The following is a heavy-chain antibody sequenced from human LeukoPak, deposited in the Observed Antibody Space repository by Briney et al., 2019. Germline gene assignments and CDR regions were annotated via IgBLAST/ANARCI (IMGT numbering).Heavy chain of an antibody. CDR1: GDSVSSNSAA. J-gene: IGHJ6*02. D-gene: IGHD3-3*01. CDR2: TYYRSKWYN. CDR3: ARTPTYYDFWSGPYYYYYGMDV. V-gene: IGHV6-1*01. Sequence: SQTLSLTCAISGDSVSSNSAAWSWIRQSPSRGLEWLGRTYYRSKWYNDYAVSVKSRITTNPDTSKNQFSLQLNSVTPEDTAVYYCARTPTYYDFWSGPYYYYYGMDVWGQGTTVTVSS.